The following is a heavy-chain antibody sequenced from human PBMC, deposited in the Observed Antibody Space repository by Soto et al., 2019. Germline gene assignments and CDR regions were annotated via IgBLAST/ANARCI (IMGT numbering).Heavy chain of an antibody. D-gene: IGHD3-22*01. CDR2: ISYDGSNK. Sequence: QVQLVESGGGVVQPGRSLRLSCAASGFTFSSYGMHWVRQAPGKGLEWVAVISYDGSNKYYADSVKGRFTISRDNSKNTLYLQMNSLRAEDTAVYYCAKDLAPIIVVPKDYFDYWGQGTLVTVSS. V-gene: IGHV3-30*18. CDR1: GFTFSSYG. CDR3: AKDLAPIIVVPKDYFDY. J-gene: IGHJ4*02.